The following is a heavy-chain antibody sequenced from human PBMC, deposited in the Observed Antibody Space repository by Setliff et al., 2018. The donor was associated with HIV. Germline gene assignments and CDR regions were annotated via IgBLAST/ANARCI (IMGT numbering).Heavy chain of an antibody. V-gene: IGHV4-31*03. J-gene: IGHJ4*02. D-gene: IGHD3-3*01. CDR1: GASVVSGGYC. Sequence: PSETLSLTCSVSGASVVSGGYCWSWIRQHPEKGLEWIGYIYYSGTTTYNPSLRSRVTISLDTSLNQFSLKVNSVTAADTAVYYCASSTRKSFDFWTDSRATYPPYYFDYWGQGTLVTVSS. CDR3: ASSTRKSFDFWTDSRATYPPYYFDY. CDR2: IYYSGTT.